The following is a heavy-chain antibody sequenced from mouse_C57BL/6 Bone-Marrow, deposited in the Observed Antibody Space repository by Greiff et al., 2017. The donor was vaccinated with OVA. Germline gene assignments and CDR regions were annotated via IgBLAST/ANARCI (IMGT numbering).Heavy chain of an antibody. CDR2: INPGSGGT. V-gene: IGHV1-54*01. CDR1: GYAFTNYL. CDR3: ARSHSNAEGYFDV. J-gene: IGHJ1*03. D-gene: IGHD2-5*01. Sequence: QVQLQQSGAELVRPGTSVKVSCKASGYAFTNYLIEWVKQRPGQGLEWIGVINPGSGGTNYNEKFKGKATLTADKSSSTAYMQLSSLTSEDSAVYYCARSHSNAEGYFDVWGTGTTVTVSS.